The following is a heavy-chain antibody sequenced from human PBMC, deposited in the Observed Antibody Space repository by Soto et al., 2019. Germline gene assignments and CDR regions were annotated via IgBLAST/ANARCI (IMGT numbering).Heavy chain of an antibody. Sequence: QVQLVESGGGVVQPGRSLRLSCAASGFTFSSYAMHWVRQAPGKGLEWVAVISYDGSNKYYADSVKGRFTISRDNSKNTLYLKMTSVRAEDTAVYYCARVCGGVGSTSCPPRDWGQGTLVTVSS. D-gene: IGHD2-2*01. CDR2: ISYDGSNK. CDR1: GFTFSSYA. CDR3: ARVCGGVGSTSCPPRD. V-gene: IGHV3-30-3*01. J-gene: IGHJ4*02.